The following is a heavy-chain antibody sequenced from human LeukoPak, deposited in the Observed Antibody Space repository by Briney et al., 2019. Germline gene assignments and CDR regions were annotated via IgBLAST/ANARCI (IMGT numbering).Heavy chain of an antibody. D-gene: IGHD4-23*01. CDR2: INLSGST. CDR1: GGSFNGNY. V-gene: IGHV4-34*01. J-gene: IGHJ3*02. Sequence: SETLSLTCAVSGGSFNGNYWIWICQPPGKGLEWIGEINLSGSTNYNPSLKSRVTISVDTSKNQFSLKLSSVPAADTAVSYCASWQGYGGKQSSFDNWGQGTMVTVSS. CDR3: ASWQGYGGKQSSFDN.